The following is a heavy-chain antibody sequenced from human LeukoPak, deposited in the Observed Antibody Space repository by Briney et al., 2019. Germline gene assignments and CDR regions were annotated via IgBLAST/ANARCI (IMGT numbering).Heavy chain of an antibody. V-gene: IGHV3-30-3*01. CDR1: GFTFSSYA. Sequence: PGGSLRLSCAASGFTFSSYAMHWVRQAPGKGLEWVAVISYDGSNKYYADSVKGRFTISRDNSKNTLYLQMNGLRAEDTAVYYCARDGIYVYWGQGTLVTVSS. CDR3: ARDGIYVY. J-gene: IGHJ4*02. D-gene: IGHD1-26*01. CDR2: ISYDGSNK.